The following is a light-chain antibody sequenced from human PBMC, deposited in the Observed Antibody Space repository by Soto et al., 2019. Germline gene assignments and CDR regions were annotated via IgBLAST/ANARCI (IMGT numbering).Light chain of an antibody. CDR2: WAS. V-gene: IGKV4-1*01. J-gene: IGKJ2*01. Sequence: DIVVTQSPDSLPVSLGERATINCKSSRSVLSNSNNKNYLAWYQQKPGQPPKALIYWASTREFGVPDRFRGSGSETDFTLTISSLQAEDVAVYYCQQYYGSPSTCGQGTRVAIK. CDR1: RSVLSNSNNKNY. CDR3: QQYYGSPST.